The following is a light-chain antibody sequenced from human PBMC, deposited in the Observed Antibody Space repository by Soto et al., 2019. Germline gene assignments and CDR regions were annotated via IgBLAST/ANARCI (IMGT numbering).Light chain of an antibody. V-gene: IGLV2-14*01. J-gene: IGLJ1*01. CDR2: EVS. CDR1: SSDVGGYNY. CDR3: SSDTSISTPYV. Sequence: QSVLTQPASVSGSPGQSITISCTGTSSDVGGYNYVSWYQQHPGKAPKLMIYEVSNRPSGVSNRFSGSKSGNTASLTISGLQAEDEADYYCSSDTSISTPYVFGTGTKVTVL.